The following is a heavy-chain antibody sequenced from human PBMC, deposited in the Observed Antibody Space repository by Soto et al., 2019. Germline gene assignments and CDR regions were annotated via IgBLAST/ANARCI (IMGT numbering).Heavy chain of an antibody. J-gene: IGHJ4*02. CDR2: IIPIFGTA. Sequence: QVQPVQSGAEVKRHGSSMKVSCKASGGTFSSYAISWVRQAPGQGLEWMGGIIPIFGTANYAQKFQGRVTITADESTSTAYTELSSLRSEDTAVYYFARERGIRSSWPPAFDYWGQGTLVTVSS. CDR1: GGTFSSYA. CDR3: ARERGIRSSWPPAFDY. D-gene: IGHD6-13*01. V-gene: IGHV1-69*12.